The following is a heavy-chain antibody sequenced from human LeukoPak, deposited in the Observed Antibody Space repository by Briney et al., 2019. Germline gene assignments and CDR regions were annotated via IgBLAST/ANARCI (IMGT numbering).Heavy chain of an antibody. CDR3: ARQRFCDY. Sequence: GGSLRLSCAASGFTFSSYWMNWARQAPGKGLEWVANIKEDGSEKYYVDSVKGRFTISRDNAKNTLYLQMDSLRAEDTAVYYCARQRFCDYWGQGTLVTVSS. V-gene: IGHV3-7*01. D-gene: IGHD3-3*01. J-gene: IGHJ4*02. CDR1: GFTFSSYW. CDR2: IKEDGSEK.